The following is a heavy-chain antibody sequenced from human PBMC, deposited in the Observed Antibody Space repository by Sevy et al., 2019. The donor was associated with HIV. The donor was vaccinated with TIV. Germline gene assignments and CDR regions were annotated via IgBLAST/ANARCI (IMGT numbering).Heavy chain of an antibody. CDR2: IYYSGST. D-gene: IGHD4-4*01. V-gene: IGHV4-31*03. CDR1: GGSISSGGYY. Sequence: SETLSLTCTVSGGSISSGGYYWSWIRQHPGKGLEWIGYIYYSGSTYYNPSLKSRVTISVDTSKNQFSLKLSSVTAADTAVYYCARGGVVTTSRHCLTRWGQGTLVTVSS. CDR3: ARGGVVTTSRHCLTR. J-gene: IGHJ4*02.